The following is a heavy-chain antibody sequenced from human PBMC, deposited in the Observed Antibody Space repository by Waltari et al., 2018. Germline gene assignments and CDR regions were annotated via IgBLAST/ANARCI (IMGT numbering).Heavy chain of an antibody. J-gene: IGHJ3*02. CDR2: FDPEDGET. CDR1: GYTLTELS. CDR3: ATEGGRPSGGRDNDAFDI. D-gene: IGHD6-19*01. Sequence: QVQLVQSGAEVKKPGASVKVSCKVSGYTLTELSMHWVRQAPGKGLEWMGGFDPEDGETIYAQKFQGRVTMTEDTSTDTAYMELSSLRSEDTAMYYCATEGGRPSGGRDNDAFDIWGQGTMVTVSS. V-gene: IGHV1-24*01.